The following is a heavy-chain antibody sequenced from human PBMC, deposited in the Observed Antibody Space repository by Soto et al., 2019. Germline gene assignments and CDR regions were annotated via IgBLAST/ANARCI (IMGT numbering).Heavy chain of an antibody. CDR1: GFTLSSYE. V-gene: IGHV3-48*03. D-gene: IGHD3-16*01. Sequence: GGSLRLSCAASGFTLSSYEMNWVRQAPGKGLEWVSYISNNGRTMYYADSVKGRFTISRDNAKNSLYLQMNSLRAEDTAVYYCARDGGLRAYYYYYGMDVWGQGTTVTVSS. CDR3: ARDGGLRAYYYYYGMDV. J-gene: IGHJ6*02. CDR2: ISNNGRTM.